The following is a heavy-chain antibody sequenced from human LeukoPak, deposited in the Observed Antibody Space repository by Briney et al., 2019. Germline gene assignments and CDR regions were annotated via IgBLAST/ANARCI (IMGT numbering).Heavy chain of an antibody. J-gene: IGHJ4*02. CDR1: GFTFSDYH. V-gene: IGHV3-23*01. D-gene: IGHD2-15*01. CDR2: ISDSGGST. CDR3: AKKKDTLWRNGFDY. Sequence: PGGSLRLSCAASGFTFSDYHMTWIRQAPGKGLEWVSVISDSGGSTYYADSVRGRFTISRDNSKNTLYLQMNSLRAEDTAMYYCAKKKDTLWRNGFDYWGQGTLVTVSS.